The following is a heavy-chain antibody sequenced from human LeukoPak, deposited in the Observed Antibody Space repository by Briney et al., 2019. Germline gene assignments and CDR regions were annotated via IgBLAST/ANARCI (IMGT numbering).Heavy chain of an antibody. D-gene: IGHD6-13*01. Sequence: PSETLSLTCTVSGGSIGSGVYYGSWTRQPPGKGLEWFGYIYHSGSTYYNPSLKSRDTISVDRSKNQFSLKLSSVTAADTAVYYCARAHSSSWQSFDYWGQGTLVTVSS. CDR1: GGSIGSGVYY. J-gene: IGHJ4*02. CDR3: ARAHSSSWQSFDY. V-gene: IGHV4-30-2*01. CDR2: IYHSGST.